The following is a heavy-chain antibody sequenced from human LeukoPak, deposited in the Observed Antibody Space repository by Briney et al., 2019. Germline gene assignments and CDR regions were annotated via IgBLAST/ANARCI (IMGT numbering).Heavy chain of an antibody. CDR3: AKDLADSSGGAFDI. V-gene: IGHV3-30*18. J-gene: IGHJ3*02. D-gene: IGHD6-19*01. CDR2: ISYGGSNK. CDR1: GFTFSSYG. Sequence: PGRSLRLSCAASGFTFSSYGMHWVRQAPGKGLEWVAVISYGGSNKYYADSVKGRFTISRDNSKNTLYLQMNSLRAEDTAVYYCAKDLADSSGGAFDIWGQGTMVTVSS.